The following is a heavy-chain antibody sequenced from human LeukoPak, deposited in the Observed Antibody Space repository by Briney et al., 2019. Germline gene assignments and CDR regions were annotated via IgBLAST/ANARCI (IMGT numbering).Heavy chain of an antibody. J-gene: IGHJ4*02. CDR3: ARATSRSGWYYFDY. V-gene: IGHV3-11*01. D-gene: IGHD6-19*01. Sequence: PGGSLRLSCAASRFTLSYHSMSWIRQAPGKGLEWVSYISTSGNTIYYADSVKGRFTISRDNAKNSLYLQMNSLKANDSAVYYCARATSRSGWYYFDYWGQGTLVTVSS. CDR2: ISTSGNTI. CDR1: RFTLSYHS.